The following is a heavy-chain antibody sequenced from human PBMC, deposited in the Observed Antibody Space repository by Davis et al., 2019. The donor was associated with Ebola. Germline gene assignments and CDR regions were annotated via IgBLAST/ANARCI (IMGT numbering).Heavy chain of an antibody. D-gene: IGHD6-19*01. Sequence: GESLKISCAASGFTFSSYWMSWVRQAPGKGLEWVSSISSSSSYIYYADSVKGRFTISRDNAKNSLYLQMNSLRAEDTAVYYYARVVRGWVRGLDYWGQGTLVTVSS. CDR2: ISSSSSYI. J-gene: IGHJ4*02. CDR1: GFTFSSYW. CDR3: ARVVRGWVRGLDY. V-gene: IGHV3-21*01.